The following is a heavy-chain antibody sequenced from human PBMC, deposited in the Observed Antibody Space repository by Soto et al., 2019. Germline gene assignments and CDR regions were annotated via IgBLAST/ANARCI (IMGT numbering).Heavy chain of an antibody. CDR2: ISGSGGST. CDR1: GFTFSSYA. D-gene: IGHD3-3*01. Sequence: PGGSLRLSCAASGFTFSSYAMSWVRQAPGKGLEWVSAISGSGGSTYYADSVKGRFTISRDNSKNTLYLQMNSLRAEDTAVYYCAKDYDFWSGYYYYYYGMDVWGQGTTVTVSS. J-gene: IGHJ6*02. V-gene: IGHV3-23*01. CDR3: AKDYDFWSGYYYYYYGMDV.